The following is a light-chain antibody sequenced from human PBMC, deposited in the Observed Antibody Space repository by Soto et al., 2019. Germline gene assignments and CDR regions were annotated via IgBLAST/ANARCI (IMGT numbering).Light chain of an antibody. Sequence: EIVLTQSPATLSLSPGERDTLSCRASQIVSSYLAWYQQKPGQAPRLLIYDASNRSTGIPARFSGSGSGTDFTLTISSLEPEDFAVYYCQQRSNWRLTFGGGTKVDIK. CDR3: QQRSNWRLT. CDR2: DAS. V-gene: IGKV3-11*01. CDR1: QIVSSY. J-gene: IGKJ4*01.